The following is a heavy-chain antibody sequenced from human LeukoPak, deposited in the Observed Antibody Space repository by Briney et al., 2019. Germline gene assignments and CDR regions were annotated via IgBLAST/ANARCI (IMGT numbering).Heavy chain of an antibody. D-gene: IGHD6-13*01. J-gene: IGHJ4*02. CDR2: IRSKANSYAT. CDR1: GFTFSGSA. CDR3: TSAGYSSSWTFDY. V-gene: IGHV3-73*01. Sequence: PGGSLRLSCAASGFTFSGSAMHWVRQASGKGLEWVGRIRSKANSYATAYAASVKGRFTISRDDSKNTAYLQMNSLKTEDTAVYYCTSAGYSSSWTFDYWGQGTLVTVSS.